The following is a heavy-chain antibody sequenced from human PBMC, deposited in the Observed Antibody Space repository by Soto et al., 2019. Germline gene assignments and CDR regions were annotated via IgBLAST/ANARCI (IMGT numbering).Heavy chain of an antibody. D-gene: IGHD3-3*01. CDR3: TTDHVLRFLEWSGMDV. CDR2: IKSKTDGGTT. Sequence: GGSLRLSCAASGFTFSNAWMNWVRQAPGKGLEWVGRIKSKTDGGTTDYAAPVKGRFTISREISKNTLYLQMNSLKTEDTAVYYCTTDHVLRFLEWSGMDVWGQGTTVTVSS. J-gene: IGHJ6*02. CDR1: GFTFSNAW. V-gene: IGHV3-15*07.